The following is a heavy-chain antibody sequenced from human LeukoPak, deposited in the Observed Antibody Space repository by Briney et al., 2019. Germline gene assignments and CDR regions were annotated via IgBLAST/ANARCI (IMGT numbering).Heavy chain of an antibody. V-gene: IGHV3-9*01. CDR1: GFTFDDYA. CDR2: ISWNSGSI. CDR3: ARNMDD. J-gene: IGHJ4*02. Sequence: GGSLRLSCAASGFTFDDYAMHWVRQAPGKGLEWVSGISWNSGSIGYADSVKGRFTISRDNAKNSLYLQMNSLRAEDTAVYYCARNMDDWGQGTLVTVSS.